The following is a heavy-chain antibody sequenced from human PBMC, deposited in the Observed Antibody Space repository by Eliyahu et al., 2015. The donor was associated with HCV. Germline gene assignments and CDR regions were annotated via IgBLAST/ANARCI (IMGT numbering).Heavy chain of an antibody. Sequence: EVQLVESGGGLVQPGGSLRLXCAASGFPFSSXDMHXVRQVTGKGLGWXSAIGTAGDTYYPGSVKXRFIISRKNAKNXLYLHMSSLRAGDTAVYFCARGFXPYXDYGGNGTFDIWGQGTLVTVSS. D-gene: IGHD4-23*01. V-gene: IGHV3-13*01. CDR1: GFPFSSXD. J-gene: IGHJ3*02. CDR3: ARGFXPYXDYGGNGTFDI. CDR2: IGTAGDT.